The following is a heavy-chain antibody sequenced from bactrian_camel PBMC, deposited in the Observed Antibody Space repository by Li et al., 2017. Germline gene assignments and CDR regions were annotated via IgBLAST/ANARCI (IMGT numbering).Heavy chain of an antibody. CDR3: AAGKVRESCMEWYFSGKPPGMAEFGY. CDR2: IDRYGIP. CDR1: GYTVRLSC. V-gene: IGHV3S53*01. D-gene: IGHD6*01. Sequence: VQLVESGGGSVQAGGSLRLPCAVSGYTVRLSCMGWFRQVPGKERERVARIDRYGIPGYADSVKGRFTISKGHVKNTLYLQMNSLKPEDTGMYYCAAGKVRESCMEWYFSGKPPGMAEFGYWGQGTQVTVS. J-gene: IGHJ6*01.